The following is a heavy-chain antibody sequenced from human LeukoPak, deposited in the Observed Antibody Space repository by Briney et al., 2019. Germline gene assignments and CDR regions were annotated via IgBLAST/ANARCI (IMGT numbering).Heavy chain of an antibody. CDR3: ARDGVFGVVNWFDP. CDR2: IYTSGST. Sequence: PSETLSLTCTVSGGSISSSSYYWSWIRQPAGKGLEWIGRIYTSGSTNYNPSLKSRVTMSVDTSKNQFSLKLSSVTAADTAVYYCARDGVFGVVNWFDPWGQGTLVTVSS. J-gene: IGHJ5*02. V-gene: IGHV4-61*02. CDR1: GGSISSSSYY. D-gene: IGHD3-3*01.